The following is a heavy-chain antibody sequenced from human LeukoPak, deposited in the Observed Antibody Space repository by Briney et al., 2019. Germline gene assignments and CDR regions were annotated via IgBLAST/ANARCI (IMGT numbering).Heavy chain of an antibody. Sequence: SETLSLTCTVSGGSISNSSYYWGWIRQPPGKGLEWIGEINHSGSTNYNPSLKSRVTISVDTSKNQFSLKLSSVTAADTAVYYCARGRNYDFWSGYSRPYYFDYWGQGTLVTVSS. V-gene: IGHV4-39*07. J-gene: IGHJ4*02. D-gene: IGHD3-3*01. CDR2: INHSGST. CDR1: GGSISNSSYY. CDR3: ARGRNYDFWSGYSRPYYFDY.